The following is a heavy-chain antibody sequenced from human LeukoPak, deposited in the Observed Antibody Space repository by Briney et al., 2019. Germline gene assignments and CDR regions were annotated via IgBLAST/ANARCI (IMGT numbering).Heavy chain of an antibody. J-gene: IGHJ6*02. CDR2: ISGSGGST. V-gene: IGHV3-23*01. Sequence: PGGSLRLSRAASGFTFSSYAMSWVRQAPGKGLEWVSGISGSGGSTYYADSVKGRFTISRDNSKNTLYLQMNSLRAEDTAVYYCAKDQKKGYYYYGMDVWGQGTTVTVSS. CDR3: AKDQKKGYYYYGMDV. CDR1: GFTFSSYA.